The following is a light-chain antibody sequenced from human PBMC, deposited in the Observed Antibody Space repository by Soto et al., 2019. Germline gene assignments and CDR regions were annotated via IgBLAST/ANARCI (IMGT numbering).Light chain of an antibody. Sequence: QSALTQPASVSWSPGQSITISCTGTSSVVGSYNLVSWYQQHPGKAPKLMIYEVSKRPSGVSNRFSGSKSGNTASLTISGLQPEDEADYYCCSYAGSSTYVFGTGTKVTVL. J-gene: IGLJ1*01. V-gene: IGLV2-23*02. CDR3: CSYAGSSTYV. CDR1: SSVVGSYNL. CDR2: EVS.